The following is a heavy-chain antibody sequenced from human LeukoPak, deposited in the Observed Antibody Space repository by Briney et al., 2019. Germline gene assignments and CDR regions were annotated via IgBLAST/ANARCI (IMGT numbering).Heavy chain of an antibody. V-gene: IGHV3-30*02. CDR2: IRYDGSNK. CDR1: GFTFSSYG. Sequence: PGGSLRLSCAASGFTFSSYGMHWVRQARGKGLEWEAFIRYDGSNKYYADSVKGRFTISRDNSKNTLYLQMNSLRAEDTAVYYCAKDPLQYYYDSSGYYYDYWGQGTLVTVSS. D-gene: IGHD3-22*01. CDR3: AKDPLQYYYDSSGYYYDY. J-gene: IGHJ4*02.